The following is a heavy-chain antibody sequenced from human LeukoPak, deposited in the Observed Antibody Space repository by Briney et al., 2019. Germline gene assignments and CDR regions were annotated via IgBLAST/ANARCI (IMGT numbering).Heavy chain of an antibody. D-gene: IGHD2-2*01. CDR3: VRSCSSGSCYGYKEY. CDR2: VNGDGTST. J-gene: IGHJ4*02. Sequence: GGSLRLSCATSGFTFSSYWMHWVRQVPGKGLVWVSRVNGDGTSTSYADSVQGRFTISRDNAKNTLYLYMNSLRGDDTAIYFCVRSCSSGSCYGYKEYCVQATLVTVSS. V-gene: IGHV3-74*01. CDR1: GFTFSSYW.